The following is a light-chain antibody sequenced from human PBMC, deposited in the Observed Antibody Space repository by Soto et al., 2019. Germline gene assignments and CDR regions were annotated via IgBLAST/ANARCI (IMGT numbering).Light chain of an antibody. Sequence: EIVLTQSPGTLSLSPGERATLSCRASQSISSTYFAWYQQKPGQAPRLLIYAASSRETGIPDTFSGSGSGTDFTLTISRLEPEDFAVYYCQQYGSSPWTFGQGTTVEIK. V-gene: IGKV3-20*01. CDR2: AAS. CDR1: QSISSTY. CDR3: QQYGSSPWT. J-gene: IGKJ1*01.